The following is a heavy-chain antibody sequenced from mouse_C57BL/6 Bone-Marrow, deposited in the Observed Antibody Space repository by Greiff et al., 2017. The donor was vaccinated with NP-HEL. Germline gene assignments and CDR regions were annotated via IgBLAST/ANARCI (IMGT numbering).Heavy chain of an antibody. J-gene: IGHJ3*01. CDR2: IYPRSGNT. CDR3: ARKGIYYDFPWFAY. CDR1: GYTFTSYG. V-gene: IGHV1-81*01. Sequence: QVQLKESGAELARPGASVKLSCKASGYTFTSYGISWVKQRTGQGLGWIGEIYPRSGNTYYNEKFKGKATLTADKSSSTAYMELRSLTSEDSAVYFCARKGIYYDFPWFAYWGQGTLVTVSA. D-gene: IGHD2-4*01.